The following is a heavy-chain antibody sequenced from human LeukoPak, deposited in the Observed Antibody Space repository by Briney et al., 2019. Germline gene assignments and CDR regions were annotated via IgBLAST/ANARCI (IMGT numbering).Heavy chain of an antibody. CDR3: AKDQRYFDWLLRPDY. V-gene: IGHV3-30*18. CDR2: ISYDGSNK. CDR1: GFTFSSYG. J-gene: IGHJ4*02. D-gene: IGHD3-9*01. Sequence: PGGSLRLSCAASGFTFSSYGMHWVRQAPGKGLEWVAVISYDGSNKYYADSVKGRFTISRDNSKNTLYLQMNSLRAEDTAVYYCAKDQRYFDWLLRPDYWGQGTLVTVSS.